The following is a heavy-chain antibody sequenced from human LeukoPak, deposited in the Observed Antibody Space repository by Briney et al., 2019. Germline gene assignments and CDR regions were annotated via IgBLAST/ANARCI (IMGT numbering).Heavy chain of an antibody. CDR1: GGSFSGYY. V-gene: IGHV4-34*01. Sequence: SETLSLTGAVYGGSFSGYYWSWIRQPPGKGLEWIGEINHSGSTNYNPSLESRATISVDTSKNQFSLKLSSVTAADTAVYYCARGRSDAGSPHDYWGQGTLVTVSS. J-gene: IGHJ4*02. D-gene: IGHD1-26*01. CDR3: ARGRSDAGSPHDY. CDR2: INHSGST.